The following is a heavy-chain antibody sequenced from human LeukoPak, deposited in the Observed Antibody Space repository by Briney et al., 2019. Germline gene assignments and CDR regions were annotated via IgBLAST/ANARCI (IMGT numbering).Heavy chain of an antibody. V-gene: IGHV1-2*02. CDR1: GYTFTSYY. D-gene: IGHD2-15*01. CDR2: INPNSGGT. J-gene: IGHJ5*02. CDR3: ARVLEMVVAGVEEWWFDP. Sequence: ASVKVSCKASGYTFTSYYMHWVRQAPGQGLEWMGWINPNSGGTNYAQKFQGRVTMTRDTSISTAYMELSRLRSDDTAVYYCARVLEMVVAGVEEWWFDPWGQGTLVTVSS.